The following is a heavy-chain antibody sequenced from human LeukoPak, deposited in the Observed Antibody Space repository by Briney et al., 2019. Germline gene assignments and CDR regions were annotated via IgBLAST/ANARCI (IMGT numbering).Heavy chain of an antibody. J-gene: IGHJ4*02. CDR1: GFTFSSYA. Sequence: GGSLRLSCAASGFTFSSYAMSWVRQAPGKGLEWVSAISGSGGSTYYAGSVKGRFTISRDNSKNTLYLQMNSLRAEDTAVYYCAKRKSGYSYFDYWGQGTLVTVSS. V-gene: IGHV3-23*01. CDR2: ISGSGGST. D-gene: IGHD3-3*01. CDR3: AKRKSGYSYFDY.